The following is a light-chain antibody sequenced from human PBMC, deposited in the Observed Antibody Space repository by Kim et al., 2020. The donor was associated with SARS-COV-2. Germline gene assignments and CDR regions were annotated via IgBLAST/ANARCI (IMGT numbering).Light chain of an antibody. CDR1: GSDVSGYSH. CDR2: EVT. J-gene: IGLJ2*01. V-gene: IGLV2-14*01. CDR3: SSYTSTNTLV. Sequence: GQSITLSYTGSGSDVSGYSHVSWHQQYPGKAPKIMIYEVTKRPSGVSNRFSGSKSGNTSSLTISGLQAEDEADYYCSSYTSTNTLVFGGGTQLTVL.